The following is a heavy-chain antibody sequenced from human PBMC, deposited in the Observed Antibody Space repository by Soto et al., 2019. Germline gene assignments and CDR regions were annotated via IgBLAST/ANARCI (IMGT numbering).Heavy chain of an antibody. Sequence: ASVKVSCKASGYTFRSYALHWVRQAPGQRLEWMGWINAGNGNTKYSQRFQGRVTMTRDTSASTAYMELSSLRSEDTAVYYCALEEIPYCGGDCYTRFWGQGTLVTVSS. CDR3: ALEEIPYCGGDCYTRF. D-gene: IGHD2-21*02. CDR1: GYTFRSYA. CDR2: INAGNGNT. J-gene: IGHJ4*02. V-gene: IGHV1-3*01.